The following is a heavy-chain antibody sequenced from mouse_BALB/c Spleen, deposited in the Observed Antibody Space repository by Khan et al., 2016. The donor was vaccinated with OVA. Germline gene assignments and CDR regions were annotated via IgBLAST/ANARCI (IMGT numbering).Heavy chain of an antibody. D-gene: IGHD3-2*02. CDR2: IYPGTDNT. V-gene: IGHV1S132*01. J-gene: IGHJ2*01. CDR1: GYIFTSYW. CDR3: ARDEALYYFDY. Sequence: VQLQQSGAELVRPGASVKLSCKTSGYIFTSYWIHWVKQRSGQGLEWIARIYPGTDNTYYTEKVKDRATLTADKSSSTAYMQLSSLKSEDSAVYFCARDEALYYFDYWGQGTTLTVAS.